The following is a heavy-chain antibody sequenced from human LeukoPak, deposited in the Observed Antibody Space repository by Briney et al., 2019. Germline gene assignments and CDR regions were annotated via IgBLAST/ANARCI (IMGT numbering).Heavy chain of an antibody. CDR2: INAGNGNT. D-gene: IGHD5-18*01. CDR3: AREVSDTAMAEFDY. CDR1: GYTFTSYA. J-gene: IGHJ4*02. V-gene: IGHV1-3*01. Sequence: ASVKVSCKASGYTFTSYAMHRVRQAPGQRLEWMGWINAGNGNTKYSQKFQGRVTITRDTSASTAYMELSSLRSEDTAVYYCAREVSDTAMAEFDYWGQGTLVTVSS.